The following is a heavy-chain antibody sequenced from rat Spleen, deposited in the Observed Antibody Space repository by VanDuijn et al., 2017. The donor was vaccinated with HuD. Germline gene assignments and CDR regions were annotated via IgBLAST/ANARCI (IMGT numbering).Heavy chain of an antibody. CDR3: ARQSPSYPGITGDYVMDA. CDR1: GFIFSDYN. V-gene: IGHV5-7*01. CDR2: ISYDGSHT. Sequence: EVQLEESGGGLVQPGRSLKLSCAASGFIFSDYNMAWVRQAPKKGLEWVATISYDGSHTYYRDSVKGRFTISRDNAKSTLYLQMDSLRSEDTATYYCARQSPSYPGITGDYVMDAWGQGASVTVSS. J-gene: IGHJ4*01. D-gene: IGHD1-4*01.